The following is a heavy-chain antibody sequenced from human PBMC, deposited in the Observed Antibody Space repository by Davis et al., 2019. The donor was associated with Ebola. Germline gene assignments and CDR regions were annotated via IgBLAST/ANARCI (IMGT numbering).Heavy chain of an antibody. CDR1: GFTFSSYW. D-gene: IGHD6-13*01. J-gene: IGHJ4*02. V-gene: IGHV3-7*01. CDR2: IKQDGSEK. CDR3: ARESSQQLDSLYFDC. Sequence: GESLKISCAASGFTFSSYWMSWVRQAPGTGLEWVANIKQDGSEKYYVDSVKGRFTISRDNAKNSLYLQLDSLRAEDTAVYYCARESSQQLDSLYFDCWGQGTLVTVSS.